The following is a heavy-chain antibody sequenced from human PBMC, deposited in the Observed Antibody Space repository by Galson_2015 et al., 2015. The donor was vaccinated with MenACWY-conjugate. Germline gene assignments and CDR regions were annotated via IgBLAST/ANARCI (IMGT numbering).Heavy chain of an antibody. Sequence: SLRLSCAASGFTFSSYWMHWVRHAPGKGLVWVSLINSDGSSTSYADSVKGRFTISRDNAKNTLYLQMNSLRAEDTAVYYCAVYGSSTRFYGASGGYWGQGTLVTVSS. CDR2: INSDGSST. D-gene: IGHD2-2*01. J-gene: IGHJ4*02. CDR1: GFTFSSYW. CDR3: AVYGSSTRFYGASGGY. V-gene: IGHV3-74*01.